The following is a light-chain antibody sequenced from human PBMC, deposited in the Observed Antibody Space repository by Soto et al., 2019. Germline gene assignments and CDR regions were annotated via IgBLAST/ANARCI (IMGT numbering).Light chain of an antibody. Sequence: DIVLTQSPDSLAVSLGERATIDCKSTQSVLYSSNNKNYLAWYQQKPGQPPKLLIYWASTRESGVPDRFSGSGSGTDFTFTISSLQAEDVAVYYCQQYYTTPLTFGQGTKVEIK. CDR1: QSVLYSSNNKNY. CDR2: WAS. CDR3: QQYYTTPLT. V-gene: IGKV4-1*01. J-gene: IGKJ1*01.